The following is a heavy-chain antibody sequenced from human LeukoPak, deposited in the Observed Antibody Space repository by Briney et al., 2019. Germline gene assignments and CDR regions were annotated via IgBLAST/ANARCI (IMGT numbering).Heavy chain of an antibody. J-gene: IGHJ4*02. D-gene: IGHD3-22*01. V-gene: IGHV4-39*01. CDR2: IYYSGST. Sequence: SETLSITCTVSGGSISSSSYYWGWIRQPPGKGLGWIGSIYYSGSTYYNPSLKSRVTISVDTSKNQFSLKLSSVTAADTAVYYCARIPYYYYSSGYHPPFDYWGQGTLVTVSS. CDR3: ARIPYYYYSSGYHPPFDY. CDR1: GGSISSSSYY.